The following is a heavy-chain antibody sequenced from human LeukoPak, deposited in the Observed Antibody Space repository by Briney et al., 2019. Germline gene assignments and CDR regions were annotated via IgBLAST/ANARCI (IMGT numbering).Heavy chain of an antibody. Sequence: PSETLSLTCTVSGGSISSGDYYWSWIRQPPGKGLEWIGYIYYSGSTYYNPSLKSRVTISVDTSKNQFSLNLSSVTAADTAVYYCARGLGYYDSSGYWFDYWGQGTLVTVSS. CDR1: GGSISSGDYY. CDR2: IYYSGST. D-gene: IGHD3-22*01. V-gene: IGHV4-30-4*01. J-gene: IGHJ4*02. CDR3: ARGLGYYDSSGYWFDY.